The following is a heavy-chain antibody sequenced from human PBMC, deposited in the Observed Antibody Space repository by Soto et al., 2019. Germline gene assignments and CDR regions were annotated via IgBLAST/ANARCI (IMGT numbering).Heavy chain of an antibody. J-gene: IGHJ4*02. D-gene: IGHD1-1*01. Sequence: PSETLALTCAVYGGSFRGYYWSWVRQSPGKGLEWIGEINPTGGTNYNPSLKSRVTISVDTSKDQFSLQLSSVTAADTAVYYCARTRATPASRNLDYWGQGTLVTVSS. V-gene: IGHV4-34*01. CDR2: INPTGGT. CDR3: ARTRATPASRNLDY. CDR1: GGSFRGYY.